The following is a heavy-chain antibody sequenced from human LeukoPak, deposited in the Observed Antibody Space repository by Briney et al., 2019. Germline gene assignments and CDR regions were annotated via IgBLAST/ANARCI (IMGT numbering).Heavy chain of an antibody. CDR3: VREFSGGLFDY. D-gene: IGHD3-10*01. Sequence: ASVTVSFKASGYTFTNYYMHWVRQAPGQGPAWMGIIIPSGGNTNYAQKFQGRVTMTRDTSTSTVYLELSSLRSEDTAVYYCVREFSGGLFDYWGQGTLVTVSS. CDR1: GYTFTNYY. CDR2: IIPSGGNT. V-gene: IGHV1-46*01. J-gene: IGHJ4*02.